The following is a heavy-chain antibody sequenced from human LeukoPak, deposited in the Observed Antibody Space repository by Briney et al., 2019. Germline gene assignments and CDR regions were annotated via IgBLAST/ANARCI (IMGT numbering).Heavy chain of an antibody. V-gene: IGHV3-7*04. CDR1: GFPFSSYW. CDR3: TRVGYIDEGIDY. Sequence: GGSLRLSCVASGFPFSSYWMTWVRQAPGKGLEWVDNTKQDGSKKSYVDSVKGRFTISRDNAKNSLYLQMNSLRAEDTAIYYCTRVGYIDEGIDYWGQGTLVTVSS. D-gene: IGHD5-24*01. J-gene: IGHJ4*02. CDR2: TKQDGSKK.